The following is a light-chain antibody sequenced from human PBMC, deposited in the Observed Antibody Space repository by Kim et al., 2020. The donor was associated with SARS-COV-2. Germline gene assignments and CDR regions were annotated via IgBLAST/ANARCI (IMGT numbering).Light chain of an antibody. CDR2: GKN. Sequence: SSELTQDPAVSVALGQTVRITCQGDSLRSYYASWYQQKPGQAPVLVIYGKNNRPSGIPDRSSGSSSGNTASLTITGAQAEDEADYYCNSRASSGNQFGGG. V-gene: IGLV3-19*01. CDR1: SLRSYY. CDR3: NSRASSGNQ. J-gene: IGLJ2*01.